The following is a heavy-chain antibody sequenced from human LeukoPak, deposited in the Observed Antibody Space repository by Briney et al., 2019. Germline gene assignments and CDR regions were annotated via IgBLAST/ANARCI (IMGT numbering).Heavy chain of an antibody. D-gene: IGHD2-2*01. CDR1: GYTFTSYG. V-gene: IGHV1-18*01. CDR2: ISAYNGNT. CDR3: ARDRIPGSVPAATDY. J-gene: IGHJ4*02. Sequence: ASVKVSCKASGYTFTSYGISWVRQAPGQGLEWMGWISAYNGNTNYAQKLQGRVTMTTDTSTSTAYMELRSLRSDDTAVYYCARDRIPGSVPAATDYWGQGTLVTVSS.